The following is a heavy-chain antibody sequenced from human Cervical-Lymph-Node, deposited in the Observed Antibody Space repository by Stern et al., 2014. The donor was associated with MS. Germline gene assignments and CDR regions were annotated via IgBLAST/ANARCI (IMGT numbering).Heavy chain of an antibody. CDR1: GGPISTSNW. D-gene: IGHD4-11*01. CDR2: ISISGHT. CDR3: AKEGDYSRRNRYFEY. Sequence: QVQLQESGPGVVNPSGTVSVTCAASGGPISTSNWWWWVRPTPRRGLWWVGAISISGHTNYSPAFQSRVTISPDKSQITICMEVTSVTAADSAMYYCAKEGDYSRRNRYFEYWGQGILVTVSS. J-gene: IGHJ4*02. V-gene: IGHV4-4*02.